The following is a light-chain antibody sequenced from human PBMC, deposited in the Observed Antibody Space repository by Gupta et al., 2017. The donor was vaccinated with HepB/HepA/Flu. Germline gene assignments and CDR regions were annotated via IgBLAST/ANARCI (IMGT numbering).Light chain of an antibody. Sequence: DIQMTQSPSSLSASVGDRVTITCRASQNINNYLNWYQQKPGKAPKLLIYAASSLQSGVPSRFSGSGSGTDFTLTINSLQPEDFATYYCQDRDSTPLTFGGGTKVEIK. J-gene: IGKJ4*01. CDR3: QDRDSTPLT. V-gene: IGKV1-39*01. CDR2: AAS. CDR1: QNINNY.